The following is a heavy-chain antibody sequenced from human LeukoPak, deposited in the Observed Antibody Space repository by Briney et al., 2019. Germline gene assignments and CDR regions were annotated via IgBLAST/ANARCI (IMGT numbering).Heavy chain of an antibody. CDR3: ASIYCSSTSCYLFDY. Sequence: SKPLSLTCTVSGSAISNSSYYWGWIRQPPGKGLEWIGSIYYSGSTYYNPSLKSRVTISVDTSKNQFSLKLSSVTAADTAVYYCASIYCSSTSCYLFDYWGQGTLVTVS. CDR1: GSAISNSSYY. CDR2: IYYSGST. D-gene: IGHD2-2*01. J-gene: IGHJ4*02. V-gene: IGHV4-39*01.